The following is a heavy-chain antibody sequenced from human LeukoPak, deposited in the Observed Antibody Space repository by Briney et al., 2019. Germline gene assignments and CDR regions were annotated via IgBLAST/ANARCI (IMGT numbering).Heavy chain of an antibody. CDR1: GFTFSSYA. CDR2: ISSNGGST. Sequence: GGSLRLSCAASGFTFSSYAMHWVRQAPGKGLEYVSAISSNGGSTYYANSVKGRFTISRDNSKNTLYLQMGSLRAEDMAVYYCARARYSSSRYPGAFDIWGQGTMVTVSS. V-gene: IGHV3-64*01. CDR3: ARARYSSSRYPGAFDI. J-gene: IGHJ3*02. D-gene: IGHD6-13*01.